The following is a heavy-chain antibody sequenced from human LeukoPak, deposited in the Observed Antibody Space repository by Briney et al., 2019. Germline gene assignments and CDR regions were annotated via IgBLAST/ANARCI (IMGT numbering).Heavy chain of an antibody. V-gene: IGHV4-59*08. CDR1: GASISNYY. CDR2: ISDRGNT. J-gene: IGHJ4*02. CDR3: ARSGYCSGDTCYATGLFGY. D-gene: IGHD2-15*01. Sequence: SETLSLTCTVSGASISNYYWSWIRQPPGKGLEWIGYISDRGNTNYNPPLKSRVTISLDTSKNQFSLKLSSVTAADTAVYYCARSGYCSGDTCYATGLFGYWGQGTLVTVSS.